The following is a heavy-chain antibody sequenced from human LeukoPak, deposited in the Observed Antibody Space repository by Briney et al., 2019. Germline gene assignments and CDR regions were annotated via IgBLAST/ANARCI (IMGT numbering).Heavy chain of an antibody. CDR3: ARDVGGGPFFDY. Sequence: SETLSLTCTVSGGSISSFYWGWIRQPPGKGLEWIGYIYYSGSTDYNPSLKSRVTISLDTSKSQFPLMLTSVTAADTAVYYCARDVGGGPFFDYWGQGTLVTVSS. J-gene: IGHJ4*02. V-gene: IGHV4-59*01. D-gene: IGHD2-15*01. CDR2: IYYSGST. CDR1: GGSISSFY.